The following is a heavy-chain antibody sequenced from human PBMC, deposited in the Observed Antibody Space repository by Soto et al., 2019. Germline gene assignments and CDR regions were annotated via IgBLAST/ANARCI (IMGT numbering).Heavy chain of an antibody. J-gene: IGHJ4*02. CDR3: ARRGPGTYLDY. D-gene: IGHD6-13*01. CDR1: GFTFSSYA. CDR2: ISGSGGST. Sequence: EVQLLDSGGGLVQPGRSLRLSCAASGFTFSSYAMNWVRQAPGKGLEWVSVISGSGGSTYYADSVKGRFTISRDNSKNTLYLQMNSLRAEDTAVYYCARRGPGTYLDYWGQGTLVTVSS. V-gene: IGHV3-23*01.